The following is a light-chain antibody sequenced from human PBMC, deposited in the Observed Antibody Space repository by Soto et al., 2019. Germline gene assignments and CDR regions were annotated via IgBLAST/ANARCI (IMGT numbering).Light chain of an antibody. CDR2: EVI. Sequence: QSALTQPPSASGSPGQSVTISCTGTSSDVGGYNYVSWYQQHPGKAPNLMIYEVIKRPSGVPDRFSGSKSGNRASLTVSGLQAEDEADYYCNSYAGSNNYGFGGGTKLTVL. J-gene: IGLJ2*01. CDR3: NSYAGSNNYG. V-gene: IGLV2-8*01. CDR1: SSDVGGYNY.